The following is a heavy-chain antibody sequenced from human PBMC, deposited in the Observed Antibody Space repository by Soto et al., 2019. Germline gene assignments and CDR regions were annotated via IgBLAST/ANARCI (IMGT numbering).Heavy chain of an antibody. CDR2: INPNRGGT. D-gene: IGHD3-22*01. CDR1: GYTFTGYY. Sequence: ASVKVSCKASGYTFTGYYMHWVRQAPGQGLEWMGWINPNRGGTNYAQKFQGRVTMTRDTSISTAYMELSRLRSDDTAVYYCARAITMIVVVPLGAFDIWGQGTMVTVSS. CDR3: ARAITMIVVVPLGAFDI. J-gene: IGHJ3*02. V-gene: IGHV1-2*02.